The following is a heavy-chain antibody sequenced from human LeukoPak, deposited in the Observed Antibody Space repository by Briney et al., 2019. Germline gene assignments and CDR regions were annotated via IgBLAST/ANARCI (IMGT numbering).Heavy chain of an antibody. CDR3: TRTVNSWFDP. J-gene: IGHJ5*02. Sequence: ASLKISCKPSGYNFINHYIHWVRQAPGQGLEWMGVIRPGDGTTGYAQNFQGRVSMTIVTSTSTAYMELISLRSDDTAVYYCTRTVNSWFDPWGQGTPVTVS. CDR2: IRPGDGTT. V-gene: IGHV1-46*01. D-gene: IGHD4-17*01. CDR1: GYNFINHY.